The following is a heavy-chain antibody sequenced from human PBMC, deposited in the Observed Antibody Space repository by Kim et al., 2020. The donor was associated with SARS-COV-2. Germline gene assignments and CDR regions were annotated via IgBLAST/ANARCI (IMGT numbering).Heavy chain of an antibody. J-gene: IGHJ5*02. CDR2: INPSGGST. CDR3: ATYYYDSGEGNWFDP. V-gene: IGHV1-46*01. D-gene: IGHD3-22*01. CDR1: GYTFTSYY. Sequence: ASVKVSCKASGYTFTSYYMHWVRQAPGQGLEWMGIINPSGGSTSYAQKFQGRVTMTRDTSTSTVYMELSSPRSEDTAVYYCATYYYDSGEGNWFDPWGQGTLVTVSS.